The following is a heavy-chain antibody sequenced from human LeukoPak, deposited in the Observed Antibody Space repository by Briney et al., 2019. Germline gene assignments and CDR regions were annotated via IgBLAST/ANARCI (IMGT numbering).Heavy chain of an antibody. J-gene: IGHJ4*02. V-gene: IGHV4-39*01. CDR2: IYYSGST. CDR1: GGSISSSSYY. CDR3: ASPPHYGDYVVRDY. Sequence: SETLSLTCTVSGGSISSSSYYWGWIRQPPGKGLEWIGSIYYSGSTYYNPSLKSRFTISVDTSKNQFSLKLSSVTAADTAVYYCASPPHYGDYVVRDYWGQGTLVTVSS. D-gene: IGHD4-17*01.